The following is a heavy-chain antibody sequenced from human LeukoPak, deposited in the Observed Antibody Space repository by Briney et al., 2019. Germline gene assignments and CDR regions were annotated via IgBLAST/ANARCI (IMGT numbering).Heavy chain of an antibody. CDR3: ARVLRTSSWYADY. CDR2: INHVGSA. J-gene: IGHJ4*02. Sequence: KASETLSLTCAVYGGSFSAYYWSWIRQPPGKGLEWIGEINHVGSANYKPSLKSRVTISVDTSNSQFSLKLSSVTAADTAVYYCARVLRTSSWYADYWGQGTLVTVSS. V-gene: IGHV4-34*01. CDR1: GGSFSAYY. D-gene: IGHD6-13*01.